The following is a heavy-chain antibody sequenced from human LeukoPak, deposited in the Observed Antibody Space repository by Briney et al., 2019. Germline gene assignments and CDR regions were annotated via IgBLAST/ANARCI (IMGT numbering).Heavy chain of an antibody. CDR1: GSSFTSYW. Sequence: GASLQISCKGSGSSFTSYWIGWVRQMPGKGLEWMGIIYPGDSDTRYSPSFQGQVTISADESISTAYLQWSSLKASDTAMYYCARLGTMIDYYMDVWGKGTTVTVAS. J-gene: IGHJ6*03. CDR3: ARLGTMIDYYMDV. V-gene: IGHV5-51*01. CDR2: IYPGDSDT. D-gene: IGHD3-22*01.